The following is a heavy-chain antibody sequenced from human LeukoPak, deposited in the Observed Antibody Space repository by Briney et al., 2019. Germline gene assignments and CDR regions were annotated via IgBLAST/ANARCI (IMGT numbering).Heavy chain of an antibody. D-gene: IGHD6-19*01. CDR3: AKAGSSGWYENYYFDY. CDR2: IKQDGSEK. J-gene: IGHJ4*02. Sequence: GGSLRLSCAASGFTFSSYWMSWVRQAPGKGLEWVANIKQDGSEKYYVDSVKGRFTISRDNAKNSLYLQMNSLRAEDTAVYYCAKAGSSGWYENYYFDYWGQGTLVTVSS. CDR1: GFTFSSYW. V-gene: IGHV3-7*01.